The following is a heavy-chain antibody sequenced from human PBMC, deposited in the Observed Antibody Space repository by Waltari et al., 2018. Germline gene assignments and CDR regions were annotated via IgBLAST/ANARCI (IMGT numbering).Heavy chain of an antibody. CDR2: ITGSGGST. J-gene: IGHJ4*02. V-gene: IGHV3-23*01. CDR3: AKRSQEASGWLDY. Sequence: EVLLLESGGGLVQPGGSLRLSCAASGFTFSTYAMTWIRQAPGKGLEWVSAITGSGGSTYYADSVKGRFTISRDNSKNTLYLQMNGLTAEDTAVYYCAKRSQEASGWLDYWGQGTLVTVSS. CDR1: GFTFSTYA. D-gene: IGHD6-19*01.